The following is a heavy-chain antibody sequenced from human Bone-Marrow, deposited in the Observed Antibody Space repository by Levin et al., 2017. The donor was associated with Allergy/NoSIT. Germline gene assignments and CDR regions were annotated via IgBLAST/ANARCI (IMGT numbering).Heavy chain of an antibody. CDR3: VKATARGIDVTGAYYFDY. J-gene: IGHJ4*02. D-gene: IGHD6-19*01. Sequence: GGSLRLSCVASGFTFADYSMHWVRQVPGRGLEWVSGISWSSRYVDYADSVKGRFIISRDNAKTSLHLQMSSLRADDTAVYYCVKATARGIDVTGAYYFDYWGQGSLVTVSS. V-gene: IGHV3-9*01. CDR2: ISWSSRYV. CDR1: GFTFADYS.